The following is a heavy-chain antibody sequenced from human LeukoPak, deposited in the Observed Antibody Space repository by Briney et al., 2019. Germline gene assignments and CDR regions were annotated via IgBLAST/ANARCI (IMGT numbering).Heavy chain of an antibody. CDR3: ARHVWLQPFDY. CDR2: IYYSGST. Sequence: PPETLSLTCSVSGGSMNSYYWSWIRQSPGKGLEWIGYIYYSGSTNYNPSLKSRVTISVDTSKNQFSLKLSSVTAADTAVYYCARHVWLQPFDYWGQGTLVTASS. D-gene: IGHD3-9*01. CDR1: GGSMNSYY. V-gene: IGHV4-59*08. J-gene: IGHJ4*02.